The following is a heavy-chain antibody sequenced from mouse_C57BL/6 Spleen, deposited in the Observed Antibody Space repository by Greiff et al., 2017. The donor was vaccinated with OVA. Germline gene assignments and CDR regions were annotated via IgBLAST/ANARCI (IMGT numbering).Heavy chain of an antibody. Sequence: DVKLVESEGGLVQPGSSMKLSCTASGFTFSDYYMAWVRQVPEKGLEWVANINYDGSSTYYLDSLKSRFIISRDNAKNILYLQMSSLKSEDTATYYCAREDYGSSHDYWGQGTTLTVSS. D-gene: IGHD1-1*01. CDR3: AREDYGSSHDY. CDR1: GFTFSDYY. V-gene: IGHV5-16*01. J-gene: IGHJ2*01. CDR2: INYDGSST.